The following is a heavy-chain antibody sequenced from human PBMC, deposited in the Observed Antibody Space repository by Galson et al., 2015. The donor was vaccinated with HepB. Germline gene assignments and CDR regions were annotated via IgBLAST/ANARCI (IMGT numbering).Heavy chain of an antibody. D-gene: IGHD3-3*01. J-gene: IGHJ6*02. V-gene: IGHV2-70*11. CDR2: IDWDDDK. CDR1: GFSLSTSGMC. Sequence: PALVKPTQTLTLTCTFSGFSLSTSGMCVSWIRQPPGKALEWLARIDWDDDKYYSTSLKTRLTISKDTSKNQVVLTMTNMDPVDTATYYCARGPGSGPYYYYYGMDVWGQGTTVTVSS. CDR3: ARGPGSGPYYYYYGMDV.